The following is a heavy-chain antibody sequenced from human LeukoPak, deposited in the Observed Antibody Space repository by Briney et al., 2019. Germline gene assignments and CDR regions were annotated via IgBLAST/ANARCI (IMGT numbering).Heavy chain of an antibody. Sequence: PSQTLSLTCTVSGGSISSGSYYWSWIRQPAGKGLEWIGRIYTSGSTNYNPSLKSRVTISVDTSKNQFSLKLSSVTAADTAVYYCARDLGMWFGESSGSFDYWGQGTLVTVSS. CDR2: IYTSGST. J-gene: IGHJ4*02. V-gene: IGHV4-61*02. CDR1: GGSISSGSYY. CDR3: ARDLGMWFGESSGSFDY. D-gene: IGHD3-10*01.